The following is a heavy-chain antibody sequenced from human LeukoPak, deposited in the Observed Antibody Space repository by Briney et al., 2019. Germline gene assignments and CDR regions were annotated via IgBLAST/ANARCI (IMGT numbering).Heavy chain of an antibody. CDR2: IRSKIYGGTP. V-gene: IGHV3-49*04. CDR3: TRDQTPYY. CDR1: GFTFSSYG. Sequence: GGSLRLSCAASGFTFSSYGMHWVRQAPGKGLEWVGFIRSKIYGGTPEYAASVKGRFTISRDDSKGVAYLQMNSLKTEDTAVYYCTRDQTPYYWGQGTLVTVSS. J-gene: IGHJ4*02.